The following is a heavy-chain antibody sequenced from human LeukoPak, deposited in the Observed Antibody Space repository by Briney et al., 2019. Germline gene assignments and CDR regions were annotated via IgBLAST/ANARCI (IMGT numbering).Heavy chain of an antibody. CDR3: AIAYSSLGYFDY. J-gene: IGHJ4*02. V-gene: IGHV3-23*01. CDR2: ISGSGGST. D-gene: IGHD6-13*01. CDR1: GFTFSSYA. Sequence: GGSLRLSCAASGFTFSSYAMSRVRQAPGKGLEWVSAISGSGGSTYYADSVKGRFTISRDNSKNTLYLQMNSLRAEDTAVYYCAIAYSSLGYFDYWGQGTLVTVSS.